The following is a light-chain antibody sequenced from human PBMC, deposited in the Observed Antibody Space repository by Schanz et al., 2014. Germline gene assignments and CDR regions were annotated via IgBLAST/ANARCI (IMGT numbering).Light chain of an antibody. V-gene: IGKV3-20*01. CDR1: QIVITNF. CDR3: QQYGSSPLT. Sequence: EIELTQTPGTLSLSPGERAALSCRASQIVITNFLAWYQQKPGQAPRLLISDASNRATGVPDRFSGSGSGTDFTLTISRLEPEDSAVYYCQQYGSSPLTFGRGTRLEIK. CDR2: DAS. J-gene: IGKJ5*01.